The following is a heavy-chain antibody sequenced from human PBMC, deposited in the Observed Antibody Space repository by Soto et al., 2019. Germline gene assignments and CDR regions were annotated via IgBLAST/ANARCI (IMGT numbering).Heavy chain of an antibody. V-gene: IGHV4-31*03. CDR3: ARDPGPIHPLRSHGMDV. CDR1: GGSISSGGYY. CDR2: IYYSGST. D-gene: IGHD5-18*01. Sequence: QVQLQESGPGLVKPSQTLSLTCTVSGGSISSGGYYWSWIRQHPGKGLEWIGYIYYSGSTYYNPSLKSRVTISVDTSKNQFSLKLSSVTAADTAVYYCARDPGPIHPLRSHGMDVWDQGTTVTVSS. J-gene: IGHJ6*02.